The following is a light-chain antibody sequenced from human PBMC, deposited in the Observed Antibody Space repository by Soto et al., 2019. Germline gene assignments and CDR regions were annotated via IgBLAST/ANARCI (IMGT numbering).Light chain of an antibody. CDR1: SSDVGGYNY. V-gene: IGLV2-14*03. J-gene: IGLJ2*01. Sequence: QSALTQPASVSGSPGQSIPISCTGTSSDVGGYNYVSWYQQHPGKAPKLMIYDVSNRPSGVSNRFSGSKSGNTASLTISGLQAEDEADYYCSSYTSSTTLKVFGGGTKVTVL. CDR3: SSYTSSTTLKV. CDR2: DVS.